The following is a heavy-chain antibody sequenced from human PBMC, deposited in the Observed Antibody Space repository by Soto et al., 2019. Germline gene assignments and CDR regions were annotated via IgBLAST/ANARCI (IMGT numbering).Heavy chain of an antibody. V-gene: IGHV4-4*02. CDR2: ISHSGNT. Sequence: QVQLQQSGPGLVRPSGTLSLTCTVSGASIITSNWWSWVRQPSGKGLEWIGEISHSGNTNYNPSLKSRVTISVDKSKSQFSLRLTSVTAADTAVYFCARGNPFYFWTPDAVDFWGRGTLVTVSS. CDR3: ARGNPFYFWTPDAVDF. CDR1: GASIITSNW. D-gene: IGHD3-16*01. J-gene: IGHJ3*01.